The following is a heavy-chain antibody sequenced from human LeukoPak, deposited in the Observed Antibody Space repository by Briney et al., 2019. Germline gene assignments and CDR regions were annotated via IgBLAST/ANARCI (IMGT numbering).Heavy chain of an antibody. D-gene: IGHD3-22*01. CDR2: IYYSGYT. CDR3: AREMYYYDSSGSDI. Sequence: SETLSLTCTVSGDSISSYYWSWIRRPPGKGLEWIGHIYYSGYTNYNPSLKSRVTISVDTSKNQFSLNLSSVTAADTAVYYCAREMYYYDSSGSDICGQGTMVTVSS. CDR1: GDSISSYY. J-gene: IGHJ3*02. V-gene: IGHV4-59*01.